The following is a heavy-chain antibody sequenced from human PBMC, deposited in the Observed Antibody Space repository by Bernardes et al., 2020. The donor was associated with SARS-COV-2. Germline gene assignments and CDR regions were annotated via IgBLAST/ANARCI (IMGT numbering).Heavy chain of an antibody. CDR3: SRVGYSGYDTFDY. J-gene: IGHJ4*02. V-gene: IGHV3-48*01. Sequence: GGSLRLSCAASGFTFSSFSMNWVRQAPGKGLEWISYIRSSSTIYYADSVKGRFTISRDNAKNSLYLQMNSLRAEDTAVYYCSRVGYSGYDTFDYWGQGTLVTVSS. CDR2: IRSSSTI. CDR1: GFTFSSFS. D-gene: IGHD5-12*01.